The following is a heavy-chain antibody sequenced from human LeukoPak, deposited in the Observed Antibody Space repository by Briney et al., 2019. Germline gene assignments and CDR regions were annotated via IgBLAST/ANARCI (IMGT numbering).Heavy chain of an antibody. CDR1: GGPISSYY. V-gene: IGHV4-59*01. J-gene: IGHJ4*02. Sequence: SETLSLTSAVSGGPISSYYWSWIRQPPGKGLEWIGYIYYSGSTNYNPSLKSRVTISVDTSKNQFSLKLSSVTAADTAVYYCAHGVNYFDYWGQGTLVTVSS. CDR3: AHGVNYFDY. D-gene: IGHD4-17*01. CDR2: IYYSGST.